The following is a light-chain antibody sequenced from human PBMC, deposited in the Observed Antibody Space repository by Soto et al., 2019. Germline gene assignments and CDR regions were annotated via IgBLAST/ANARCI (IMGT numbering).Light chain of an antibody. CDR3: QQYDNLPLT. Sequence: DIQMTQSPSSLSASVGDRVTITCQASQDISNYLNWYQHKPGKAPTLLIYDASNLETGVPSRFSGSGSGTDFTFTISSLQPEDIATYYCQQYDNLPLTFGGGTKVDMK. CDR1: QDISNY. V-gene: IGKV1-33*01. CDR2: DAS. J-gene: IGKJ4*01.